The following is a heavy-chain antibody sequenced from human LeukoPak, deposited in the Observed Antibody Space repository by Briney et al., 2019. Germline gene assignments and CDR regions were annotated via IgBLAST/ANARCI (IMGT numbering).Heavy chain of an antibody. D-gene: IGHD6-19*01. CDR1: GGSISSGSYY. CDR2: IYTSGST. CDR3: ARVPGIAVAGTEDASDI. J-gene: IGHJ3*02. V-gene: IGHV4-61*02. Sequence: ASQTLSLTCTVSGGSISSGSYYWSWIRQPAGKGLEWIGRIYTSGSTNYNPSLKSRVTISVDTSKNQFSLKLSSVTAAVTAVYYCARVPGIAVAGTEDASDIWGQGTMVTVSS.